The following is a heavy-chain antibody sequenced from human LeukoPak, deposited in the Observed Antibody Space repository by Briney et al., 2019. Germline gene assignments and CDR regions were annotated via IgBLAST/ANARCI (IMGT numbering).Heavy chain of an antibody. Sequence: GGSLRLSCAASGFTFSDYTIHWVRRAPGKRLQSVSAITSNGAYTHYADSVKGRFTISRDNSRNAVFLQMGGLRIEDMAVYYCARVKMGATVSDYYYYHYMDVWGKGTTVTVSS. CDR1: GFTFSDYT. CDR2: ITSNGAYT. V-gene: IGHV3-64*02. D-gene: IGHD1-26*01. J-gene: IGHJ6*03. CDR3: ARVKMGATVSDYYYYHYMDV.